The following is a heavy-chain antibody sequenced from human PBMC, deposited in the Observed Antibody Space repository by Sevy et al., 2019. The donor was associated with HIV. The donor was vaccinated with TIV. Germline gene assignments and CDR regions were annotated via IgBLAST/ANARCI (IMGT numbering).Heavy chain of an antibody. V-gene: IGHV3-30*18. CDR2: ISYDGSNK. CDR3: AKVLRSGSYYNRVGVSGSMDV. D-gene: IGHD3-10*01. CDR1: GFTFSSYG. Sequence: GGSLRLSCAASGFTFSSYGMHWVRQAPGKGLEWVAVISYDGSNKYYADSVKGRFTISRDNSKNTLYLQMNSLRAEDTVVYYCAKVLRSGSYYNRVGVSGSMDVWGQGTTVTVSS. J-gene: IGHJ6*02.